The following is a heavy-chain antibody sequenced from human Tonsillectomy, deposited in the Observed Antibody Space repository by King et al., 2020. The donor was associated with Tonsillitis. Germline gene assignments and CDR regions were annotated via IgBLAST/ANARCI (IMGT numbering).Heavy chain of an antibody. Sequence: VQLPQWGAGLLKPSETLSLTCAVYGGSFSGYYWSWIRQPPGKGLEWIGEINHSGSTNYNPSLKSRVTVSVDTSKNQFSLKLSSVTAAAPAVYYCARSIRGYSYGSKNFDYWGQGTLVTVSS. CDR2: INHSGST. CDR3: ARSIRGYSYGSKNFDY. D-gene: IGHD5-18*01. V-gene: IGHV4-34*01. J-gene: IGHJ4*02. CDR1: GGSFSGYY.